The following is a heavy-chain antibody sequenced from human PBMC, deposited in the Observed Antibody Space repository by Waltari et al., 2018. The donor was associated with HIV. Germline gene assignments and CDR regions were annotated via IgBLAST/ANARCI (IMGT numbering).Heavy chain of an antibody. D-gene: IGHD3-3*01. V-gene: IGHV3-20*04. CDR3: VRDSDGSGYDI. Sequence: DVRLVESGGEVVRPGASLRLSCVASGFTIDDYGMAWVRQRPGQGLEWVSSIDWNGGSANYGDSVKGRFTVFRDNPKASLYLQMNNLRDEDTGLYYCVRDSDGSGYDIWGRGTLVTVFS. CDR1: GFTIDDYG. CDR2: IDWNGGSA. J-gene: IGHJ1*01.